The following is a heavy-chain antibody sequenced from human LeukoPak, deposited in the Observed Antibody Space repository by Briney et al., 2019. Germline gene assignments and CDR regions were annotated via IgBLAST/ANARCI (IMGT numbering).Heavy chain of an antibody. D-gene: IGHD5-12*01. V-gene: IGHV4-39*07. CDR2: IYYSGST. Sequence: PSETLSLTCTVSGGSISSSSYYWGWLRQPPGKGLEWIGSIYYSGSTYYNPSLKSRVTISVDTSKNQFSLKLSSVTAADTAVYYCARFPIVATIGRAPIKRWGKFDYWGQGTLVTVSS. CDR3: ARFPIVATIGRAPIKRWGKFDY. J-gene: IGHJ4*02. CDR1: GGSISSSSYY.